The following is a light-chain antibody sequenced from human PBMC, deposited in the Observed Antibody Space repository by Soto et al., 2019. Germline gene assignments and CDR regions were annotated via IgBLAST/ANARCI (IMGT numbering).Light chain of an antibody. CDR2: DVS. CDR1: SGEVCGYNY. Sequence: QSVLTQPASVSGAPGQSVTIFCNGNSGEVCGYNYVSWYQHHPGKAPKLMIFDVSNRPSGVSNRFSGSKSGNTASLTISGLQPEDEADYYCSSYTTSNTRQIVFGTGTKVTVL. V-gene: IGLV2-14*03. J-gene: IGLJ1*01. CDR3: SSYTTSNTRQIV.